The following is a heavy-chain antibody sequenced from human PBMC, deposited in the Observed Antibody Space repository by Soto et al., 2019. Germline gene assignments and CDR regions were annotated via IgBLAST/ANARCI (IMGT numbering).Heavy chain of an antibody. J-gene: IGHJ3*02. CDR1: GFTFTSSA. CDR2: IVVGSGNT. V-gene: IGHV1-58*01. D-gene: IGHD3-10*01. Sequence: SVKVSCKASGFTFTSSAVQWVRQARGQRLEWIGWIVVGSGNTNYAQKFQERVTITRDMSTSTAYMELSSLRSEDTAVYYCAAQSSTYYYGSGVYAFDIWGQGTMVTVSS. CDR3: AAQSSTYYYGSGVYAFDI.